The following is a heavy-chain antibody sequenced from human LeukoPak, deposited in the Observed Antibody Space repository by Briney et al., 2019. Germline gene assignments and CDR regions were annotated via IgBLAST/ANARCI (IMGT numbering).Heavy chain of an antibody. V-gene: IGHV3-30*02. CDR3: AGGLRPRINAFDI. CDR2: IRYDGSNK. J-gene: IGHJ3*02. Sequence: GGSLRLSCAASGFTFSSYGMHWVRQARGKGLEWVAFIRYDGSNKYYADSVKGRFTISRDNSKNTLYLQMNSLRAEDTAVYYCAGGLRPRINAFDIWGQGTMVTVSS. CDR1: GFTFSSYG. D-gene: IGHD2-15*01.